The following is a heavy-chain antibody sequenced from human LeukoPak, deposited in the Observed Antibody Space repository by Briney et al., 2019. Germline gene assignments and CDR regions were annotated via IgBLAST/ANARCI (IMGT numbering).Heavy chain of an antibody. CDR1: GGSISSYY. V-gene: IGHV4-59*01. Sequence: PSETVSLTCTVSGGSISSYYWSWIRQPPGKGLEWIGYIYYTGSTNYNPSLKSRVTISVDTSENQFSLKLSSVTAADTAVYYCARGYSSSWYYFDYWGQGTLVTVSS. J-gene: IGHJ4*02. D-gene: IGHD6-13*01. CDR2: IYYTGST. CDR3: ARGYSSSWYYFDY.